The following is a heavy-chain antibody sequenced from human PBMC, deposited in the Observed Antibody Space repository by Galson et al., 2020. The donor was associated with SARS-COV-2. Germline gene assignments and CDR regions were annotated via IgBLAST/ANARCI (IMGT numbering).Heavy chain of an antibody. Sequence: SVKFSCKSSGYTFISYGISWVRQAPGQGLEWMGWISDYNGNTNYAQRLQGRVTMTTDTSTRTAYMELRSLRSDDTAVYYCARAWDSSTWKTYFDYWGQGTLVTVSS. CDR1: GYTFISYG. CDR3: ARAWDSSTWKTYFDY. D-gene: IGHD6-13*01. J-gene: IGHJ4*02. V-gene: IGHV1-18*01. CDR2: ISDYNGNT.